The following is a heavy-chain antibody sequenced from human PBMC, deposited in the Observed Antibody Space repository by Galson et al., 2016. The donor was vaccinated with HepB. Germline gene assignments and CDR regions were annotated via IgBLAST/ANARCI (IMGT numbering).Heavy chain of an antibody. CDR1: GYSFTSYW. V-gene: IGHV5-51*01. J-gene: IGHJ4*02. CDR2: IYPGDSDT. D-gene: IGHD6-13*01. Sequence: QSGAEVKKPGESLKISCKGSGYSFTSYWIGWVRQMPGKGLEWMGIIYPGDSDTRYSPSFQGQVTISADKSISTAYLQWSSLKASDTAMYYCARVKGPFPNSYCNSWTNYFDYWGQGTLVTVSS. CDR3: ARVKGPFPNSYCNSWTNYFDY.